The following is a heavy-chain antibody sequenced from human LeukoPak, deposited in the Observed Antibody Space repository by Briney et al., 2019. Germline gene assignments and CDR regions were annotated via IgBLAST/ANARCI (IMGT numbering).Heavy chain of an antibody. D-gene: IGHD6-6*01. J-gene: IGHJ3*01. Sequence: GGSLRPSCAASGFTFSTYAMTWVRQAQGKGLQWVSAISGSADRTYSADSVKGRFTISRDNSKNTLYLEMNSLRAEDTAVYYCAKASYSRSSADSFDVWGQGTMVTVSS. CDR1: GFTFSTYA. V-gene: IGHV3-23*01. CDR3: AKASYSRSSADSFDV. CDR2: ISGSADRT.